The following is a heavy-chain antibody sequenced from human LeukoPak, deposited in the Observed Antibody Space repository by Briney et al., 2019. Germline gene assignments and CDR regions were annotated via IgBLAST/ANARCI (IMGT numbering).Heavy chain of an antibody. V-gene: IGHV3-33*01. CDR1: GFTFSSYG. Sequence: GGSLRLSCAASGFTFSSYGMHWVRQAPGKGLEWVAVIWYDGSNKYYADSVEGRFTISRDNSKNTLYLQMNSLRAEDTAVYYCARELVATGCDYWGQGTLVTVSS. J-gene: IGHJ4*02. D-gene: IGHD5-12*01. CDR2: IWYDGSNK. CDR3: ARELVATGCDY.